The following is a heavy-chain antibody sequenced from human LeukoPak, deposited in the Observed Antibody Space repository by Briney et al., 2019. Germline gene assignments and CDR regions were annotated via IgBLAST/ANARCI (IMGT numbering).Heavy chain of an antibody. CDR3: ARDLVTVTKGFDI. Sequence: SDTLSLTCAVSDDSFSSHYWTWIRQPPGKRLEWIGYISYIGSTNYNPSLKSRVTISIDTSRNQFSLRLSSVTAADTAVYYCARDLVTVTKGFDIWSQGTMVSVSS. V-gene: IGHV4-59*11. CDR2: ISYIGST. J-gene: IGHJ3*02. D-gene: IGHD4-17*01. CDR1: DDSFSSHY.